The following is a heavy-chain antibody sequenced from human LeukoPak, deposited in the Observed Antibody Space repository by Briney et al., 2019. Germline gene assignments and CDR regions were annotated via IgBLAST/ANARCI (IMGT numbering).Heavy chain of an antibody. CDR2: FYYSGTI. V-gene: IGHV4-59*08. D-gene: IGHD5-18*01. CDR3: AIGHSYGLDY. Sequence: PSETLSLTCTVSGGSIRSYYWSWIRQPPGKGLEWIGYFYYSGTINYSPSLKSRVTISVDRSKNQFSLKLSPVTAADTAVYYCAIGHSYGLDYWGQGTLVTVSS. CDR1: GGSIRSYY. J-gene: IGHJ4*02.